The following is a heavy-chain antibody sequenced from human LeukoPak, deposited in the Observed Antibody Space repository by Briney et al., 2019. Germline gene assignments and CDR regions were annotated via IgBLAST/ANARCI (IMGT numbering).Heavy chain of an antibody. CDR1: GGSISSSSYY. CDR3: ARRYYYDSSGYRDAFDI. J-gene: IGHJ3*02. Sequence: PSETLSLTCTVSGGSISSSSYYWGWIRQPRGKGLEWIGSIYYSGSTYYNPSLKSRVTISVDTSKNQFSLKLSSVTAADTAVYYCARRYYYDSSGYRDAFDIWGQGTMVTVSS. D-gene: IGHD3-22*01. CDR2: IYYSGST. V-gene: IGHV4-39*01.